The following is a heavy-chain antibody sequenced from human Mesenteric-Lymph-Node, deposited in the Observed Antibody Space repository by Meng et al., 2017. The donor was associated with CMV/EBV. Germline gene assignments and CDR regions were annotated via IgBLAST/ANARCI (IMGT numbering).Heavy chain of an antibody. CDR3: ARQLSAFFAGDAFDI. Sequence: SETLSLTCTVSGGSTSISSYYWGWVRQPPGRGLEWIGNIYYSGTTYYNPSLMSRVTISIDTSKNQFSLNLSSVTAADTAVYYCARQLSAFFAGDAFDIWGQGTMVTVSS. J-gene: IGHJ3*02. CDR2: IYYSGTT. V-gene: IGHV4-39*01. CDR1: GGSTSISSYY.